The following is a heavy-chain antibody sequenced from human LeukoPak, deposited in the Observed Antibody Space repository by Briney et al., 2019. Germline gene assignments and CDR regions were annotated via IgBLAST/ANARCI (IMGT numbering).Heavy chain of an antibody. J-gene: IGHJ6*03. CDR3: ARLGSVGYYNYQYMDI. V-gene: IGHV4-34*01. CDR1: GGSFSGYY. CDR2: INDIGNT. D-gene: IGHD3-10*01. Sequence: SETLSLTCAVYGGSFSGYYWSWIRQPPGKGLEWIGEINDIGNTNYDPSLRSRVTISVDTSKNQFSLSLTSATAADTAVYLCARLGSVGYYNYQYMDIWGNGTTVTVSS.